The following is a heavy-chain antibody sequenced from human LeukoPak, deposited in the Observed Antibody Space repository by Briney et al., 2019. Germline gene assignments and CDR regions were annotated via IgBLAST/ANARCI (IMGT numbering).Heavy chain of an antibody. Sequence: ASVKVSCKASGYTFTGYYMHWVRQAPGQGLEWMGRINPNSGGTNYAQKFQGRVTMTRDTSISTAYMELSRLRSDDTAVYYCARYSGYERYNYHYYYYMDVWGKGTTVTVSS. V-gene: IGHV1-2*02. CDR1: GYTFTGYY. D-gene: IGHD5-12*01. CDR2: INPNSGGT. CDR3: ARYSGYERYNYHYYYYMDV. J-gene: IGHJ6*03.